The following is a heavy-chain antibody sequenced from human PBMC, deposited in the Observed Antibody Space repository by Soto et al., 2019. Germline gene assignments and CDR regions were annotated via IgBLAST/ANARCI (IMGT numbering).Heavy chain of an antibody. J-gene: IGHJ4*02. V-gene: IGHV4-30-2*01. D-gene: IGHD6-6*01. CDR3: AGGIAARPVGY. CDR2: IYHSGST. Sequence: QLQLQESGSGLVKPSQTLSLTCAVSGGSISSGGFSWSWIRQPPGKGLESIGYIYHSGSTYYNPSLKSRVTISVDRSRNQFSLKLSSVTAADTAVYYCAGGIAARPVGYWGQGTLVTVSS. CDR1: GGSISSGGFS.